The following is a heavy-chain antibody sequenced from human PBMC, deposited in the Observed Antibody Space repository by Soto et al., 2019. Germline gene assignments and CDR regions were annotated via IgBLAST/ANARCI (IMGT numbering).Heavy chain of an antibody. Sequence: QLQLQESGSGLVKPSQTLSLTCAVPGGSISSGGYSWTWIRQPPGKGLEWIGYSYHSGNTHYNPSLKSRVTISVDRSKNQFSLKLSSVTAADTAVYYCARSRSDSLRGDLDAFDIWGQGTMVTVSS. D-gene: IGHD3-10*01. CDR2: SYHSGNT. J-gene: IGHJ3*02. CDR1: GGSISSGGYS. CDR3: ARSRSDSLRGDLDAFDI. V-gene: IGHV4-30-2*01.